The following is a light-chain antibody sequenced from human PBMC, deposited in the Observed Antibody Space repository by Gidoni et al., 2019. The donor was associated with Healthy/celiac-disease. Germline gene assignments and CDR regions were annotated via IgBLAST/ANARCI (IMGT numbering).Light chain of an antibody. CDR1: QSFSSY. CDR2: DAS. CDR3: QQRSNWPWT. Sequence: DIVLTQSPATLSLSPGERATLSCRASQSFSSYLAWYQQKPGQAPRLLIYDASNRATGIPARFSGSGSGTDFTLTISSLEPEDFAGYYCQQRSNWPWTFGQXTKVEIK. J-gene: IGKJ1*01. V-gene: IGKV3-11*01.